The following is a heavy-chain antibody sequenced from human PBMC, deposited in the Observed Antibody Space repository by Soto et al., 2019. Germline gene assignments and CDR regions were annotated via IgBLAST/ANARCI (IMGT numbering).Heavy chain of an antibody. Sequence: PGGSLRLSCAASGFTFSSYAMKWVRQAPGKGLEWVSLIGESGTPTYYADSVKGRFTISRDNSGNTLFLEMYSLRAEDTAVYYCARYIPGVRYYRLAVRGQGTTVTVSS. V-gene: IGHV3-23*01. CDR3: ARYIPGVRYYRLAV. J-gene: IGHJ6*02. CDR2: IGESGTPT. CDR1: GFTFSSYA. D-gene: IGHD2-2*01.